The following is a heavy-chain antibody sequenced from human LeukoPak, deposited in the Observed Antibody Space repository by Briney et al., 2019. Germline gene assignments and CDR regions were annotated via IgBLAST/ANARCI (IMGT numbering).Heavy chain of an antibody. CDR2: IYYSGST. CDR3: ARDHPGANFDY. V-gene: IGHV4-59*12. CDR1: GGSISSYY. D-gene: IGHD3-10*01. J-gene: IGHJ4*02. Sequence: SETLSLTCTVSGGSISSYYWSWIRQPPGKGLEWIGYIYYSGSTNYNPSLKSRVTISVDTSKNQFSLRLNSVTAADTAVYYCARDHPGANFDYWGQGTLVTVSS.